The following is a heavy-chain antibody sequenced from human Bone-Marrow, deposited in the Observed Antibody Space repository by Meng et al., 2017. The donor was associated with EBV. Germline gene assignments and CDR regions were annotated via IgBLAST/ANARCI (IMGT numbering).Heavy chain of an antibody. Sequence: QLQLQVSDPGLVKPSETLSLPCPVSGESITTYTSYWGWIRQPPGKGLEWIGTIYHSGTTYYNPSLQSRVTISVDTSKNQFSLKMNSVTAADTAVYYCARRAASWFDPWGQGALVTVSS. V-gene: IGHV4-39*01. CDR3: ARRAASWFDP. J-gene: IGHJ5*02. CDR2: IYHSGTT. CDR1: GESITTYTSY. D-gene: IGHD5-18*01.